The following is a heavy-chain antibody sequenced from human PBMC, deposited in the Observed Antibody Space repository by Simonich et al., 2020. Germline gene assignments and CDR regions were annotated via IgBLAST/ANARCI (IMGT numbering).Heavy chain of an antibody. V-gene: IGHV3-7*01. Sequence: EVQLVESGGGLVQPGGSLRLSCAASGFTFSSYWMSWVRQAPGKGLAWGAKIKTEGSEKYYVDSLKGRFTISRDNAKNSLYLQMNSLRAEDTAVYYCAREGRYCSGGSCYKGGHWFDPWGQGTLVTVSS. D-gene: IGHD2-15*01. CDR2: IKTEGSEK. CDR1: GFTFSSYW. CDR3: AREGRYCSGGSCYKGGHWFDP. J-gene: IGHJ5*02.